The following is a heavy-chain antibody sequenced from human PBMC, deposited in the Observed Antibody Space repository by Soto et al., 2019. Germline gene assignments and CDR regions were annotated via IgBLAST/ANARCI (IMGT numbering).Heavy chain of an antibody. CDR1: GFTFSSYS. J-gene: IGHJ3*02. D-gene: IGHD3-16*02. CDR2: ISSSSSYI. V-gene: IGHV3-21*01. Sequence: PGGSLRLSCAASGFTFSSYSMNWGRQAPGKGLEWVSSISSSSSYIYYADSVKGRFTISRDNAKNSLYLQMNSLRAEDTAVYYCASAPLDGEFSLWTHPDNAFDIWGQGTRVTVSS. CDR3: ASAPLDGEFSLWTHPDNAFDI.